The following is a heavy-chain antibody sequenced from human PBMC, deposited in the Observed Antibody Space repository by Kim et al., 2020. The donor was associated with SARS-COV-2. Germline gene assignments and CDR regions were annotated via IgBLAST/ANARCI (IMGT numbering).Heavy chain of an antibody. CDR2: IGTAGDS. D-gene: IGHD5-12*01. CDR3: VRAFLQSVVYIYGMYV. Sequence: GGSLRLSCAASGFTFSTYNMHWVRQATGEGLEWVSAIGTAGDSNYSGSLKGRFTISRENAKNSLYLQMNSRRAGDTAVYYCVRAFLQSVVYIYGMYVCGQGTPVTASS. J-gene: IGHJ6*02. V-gene: IGHV3-13*04. CDR1: GFTFSTYN.